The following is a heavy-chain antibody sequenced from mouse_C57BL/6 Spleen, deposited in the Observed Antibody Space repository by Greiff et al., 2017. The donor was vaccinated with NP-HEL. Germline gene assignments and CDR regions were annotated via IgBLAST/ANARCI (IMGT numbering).Heavy chain of an antibody. J-gene: IGHJ4*01. Sequence: EVQLVESEGGLVQPGSSMKLSCTASGFTFSDYYMAWVRQVPEKGLEWVANINYDGSSTYYLDSLKSRFIISRDNAKNILYLQMSSLKSEDTATYYCARVDSSGLYYYAMDYWGQGTSVTVSS. V-gene: IGHV5-16*01. CDR1: GFTFSDYY. CDR2: INYDGSST. D-gene: IGHD3-2*02. CDR3: ARVDSSGLYYYAMDY.